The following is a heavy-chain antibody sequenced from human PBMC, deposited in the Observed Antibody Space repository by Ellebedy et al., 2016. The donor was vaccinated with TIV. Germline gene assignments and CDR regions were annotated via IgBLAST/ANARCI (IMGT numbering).Heavy chain of an antibody. D-gene: IGHD4-17*01. V-gene: IGHV1-69*13. CDR1: GGPFSSYG. CDR2: IISIFGTA. J-gene: IGHJ1*01. Sequence: SVKVSXXASGGPFSSYGLTWVRQAPGQGLEWMGGIISIFGTANYAQKFQGRVTITADESTSTGYMEMSSLRSEDTAVYYCADYIHGDYAFQHWGQGTLVTVSS. CDR3: ADYIHGDYAFQH.